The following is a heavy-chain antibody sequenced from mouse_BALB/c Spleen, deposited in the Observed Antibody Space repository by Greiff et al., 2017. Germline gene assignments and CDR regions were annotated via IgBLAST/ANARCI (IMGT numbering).Heavy chain of an antibody. J-gene: IGHJ2*01. V-gene: IGHV5-4*02. D-gene: IGHD2-4*01. CDR1: GFTFSDYY. CDR2: ISDGGSYT. Sequence: EVQLVESGGGLVKPGGSLKLSCAASGFTFSDYYMYWVRQTPEKRLEWAATISDGGSYTYYPDSVKGRFTIPRDNAKNNLYLQMSSLKSEDTAMYFCARGSTMITMDYFDYWGQGTTLTVSS. CDR3: ARGSTMITMDYFDY.